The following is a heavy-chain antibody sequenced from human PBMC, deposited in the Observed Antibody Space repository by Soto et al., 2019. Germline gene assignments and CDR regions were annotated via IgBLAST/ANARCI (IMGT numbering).Heavy chain of an antibody. CDR2: ISAYNGNT. D-gene: IGHD3-9*01. Sequence: ASVKVSCKASGYTFTTYGISWVRQAPGQGLEWMGWISAYNGNTNYAQKLQGRVTMTTDTSTSTAYMELRSLRSDDTAVYYCARDQYYDILTGQYYYGMDVWGQGTTVTAP. CDR1: GYTFTTYG. CDR3: ARDQYYDILTGQYYYGMDV. V-gene: IGHV1-18*01. J-gene: IGHJ6*02.